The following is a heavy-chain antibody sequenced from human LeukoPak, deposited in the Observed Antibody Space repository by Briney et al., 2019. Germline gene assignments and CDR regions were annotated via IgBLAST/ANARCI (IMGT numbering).Heavy chain of an antibody. Sequence: PGGSLRLSCAASGFTFSSYAMHWVRQAPGKGLEWVAVISYDGSNKYYADSVKGRFTISRDNSKNTLYLQMNSLRAEDTAVYYCARDTTYYYGSGSYGRAFDIWGQGTMVTVSS. CDR1: GFTFSSYA. CDR3: ARDTTYYYGSGSYGRAFDI. V-gene: IGHV3-30-3*01. J-gene: IGHJ3*02. CDR2: ISYDGSNK. D-gene: IGHD3-10*01.